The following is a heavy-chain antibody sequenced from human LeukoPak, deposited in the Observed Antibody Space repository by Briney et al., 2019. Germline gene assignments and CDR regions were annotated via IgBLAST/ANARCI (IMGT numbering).Heavy chain of an antibody. J-gene: IGHJ4*02. Sequence: ASVKVSCKAYGYTLSDYYMHWVRQAPGQGLEWMGGIIPIFGTANYAQKFQGRVTITADESTSTAYMELSSLRSEDTAVYYCARAYSSGLNVDYWGQGTLVTVSS. V-gene: IGHV1-69*13. CDR2: IIPIFGTA. CDR1: GYTLSDYY. CDR3: ARAYSSGLNVDY. D-gene: IGHD3-22*01.